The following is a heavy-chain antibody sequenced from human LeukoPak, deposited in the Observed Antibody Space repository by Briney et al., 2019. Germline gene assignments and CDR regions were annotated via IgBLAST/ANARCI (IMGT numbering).Heavy chain of an antibody. CDR1: GFTFSSYA. Sequence: GGSLRLSCAASGFTFSSYAMHWVRQAPGKGLEWVAVISYDGNNKYYADSVKGRFTISRDNAKNSLYLQMNSLRVEDTAVYYCAREEGGDCSRTSCYTSSWGQGTQVTVST. CDR3: AREEGGDCSRTSCYTSS. J-gene: IGHJ4*02. CDR2: ISYDGNNK. V-gene: IGHV3-30-3*01. D-gene: IGHD2-2*02.